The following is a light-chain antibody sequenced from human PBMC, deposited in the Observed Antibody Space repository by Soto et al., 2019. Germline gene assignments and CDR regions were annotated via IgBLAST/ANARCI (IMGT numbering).Light chain of an antibody. CDR1: QDINSY. V-gene: IGKV1-33*01. CDR2: DAS. Sequence: DIQMTQSPSSLSAYVGDRVTITCQASQDINSYLIWYQQKPGKVPKVLIYDASNLETGVTSRFSGSGSGTDFALTISSLQPEDIATYYCQQYDSLPLPFGGGTKVHI. J-gene: IGKJ4*01. CDR3: QQYDSLPLP.